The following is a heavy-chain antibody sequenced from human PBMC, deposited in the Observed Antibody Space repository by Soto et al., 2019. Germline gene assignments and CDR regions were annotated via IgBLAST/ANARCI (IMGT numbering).Heavy chain of an antibody. CDR2: IYYNGRH. D-gene: IGHD5-18*01. CDR1: GDSMSSYY. Sequence: QVRLQESGPGLVKASETLSLTCTVSGDSMSSYYWSWIRQPPGKGLEWIGHIYYNGRHNYNIPPKTNPSLKSRVTMSIDTSKNQLFLKLTSVTAADTAVYYCARDRGYRYGRGAIDHWGQGTLVIVSS. V-gene: IGHV4-59*01. J-gene: IGHJ4*02. CDR3: ARDRGYRYGRGAIDH.